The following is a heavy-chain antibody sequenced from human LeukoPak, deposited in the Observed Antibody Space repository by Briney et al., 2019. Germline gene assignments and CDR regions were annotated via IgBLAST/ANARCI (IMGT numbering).Heavy chain of an antibody. V-gene: IGHV4-61*05. CDR2: IHYSGST. Sequence: PSETLSLTCTVSGGSISSSNYYWGWVRQPPGKGLEWIGYIHYSGSTKYNPSLKSRVTISADTSKNQFSLKLSSVTAADTAVYYCARHFLPANGAYYSRIDYWGQGTLVTVSS. CDR3: ARHFLPANGAYYSRIDY. CDR1: GGSISSSNYY. D-gene: IGHD3-22*01. J-gene: IGHJ4*02.